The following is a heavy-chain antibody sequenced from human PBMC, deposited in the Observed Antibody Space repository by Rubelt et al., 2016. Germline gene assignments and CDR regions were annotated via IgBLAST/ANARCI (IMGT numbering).Heavy chain of an antibody. CDR2: ISYSGST. D-gene: IGHD6-19*01. CDR3: ARLWSKQWPVDY. V-gene: IGHV4-39*01. CDR1: GGSISSSSYY. Sequence: QLQLQESGPGLVKPSETLSLTCTVSGGSISSSSYYWGWIRQPPGKGLEWIGSISYSGSTYYNPSLKSRVTISVDTSKNQFSLKLGSVAAAETAVYYCARLWSKQWPVDYWGQGTLVTVSS. J-gene: IGHJ4*02.